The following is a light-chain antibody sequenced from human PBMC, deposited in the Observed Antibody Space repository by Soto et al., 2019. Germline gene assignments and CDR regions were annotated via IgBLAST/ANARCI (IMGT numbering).Light chain of an antibody. CDR1: QSVSTY. Sequence: EIVLTQSPATLALSPGERATLSCRASQSVSTYLAWYQQKAGQAPKLLIYDASNRATGIPARFSGSGSGTDFTLTISSLQPEDFADYYCQQSHDWLTFGGGTKVEIK. CDR3: QQSHDWLT. CDR2: DAS. J-gene: IGKJ4*01. V-gene: IGKV3-11*01.